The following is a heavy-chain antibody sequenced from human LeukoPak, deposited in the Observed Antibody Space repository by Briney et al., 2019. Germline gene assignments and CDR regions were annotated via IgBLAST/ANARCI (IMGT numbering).Heavy chain of an antibody. J-gene: IGHJ4*02. CDR1: GGSFSGYY. Sequence: SETLSLTRAVYGGSFSGYYWSWIRQPPGKGLEWIGEINHSGSTNYNPSLKSRVTISVDTSKNQFSLKLSSVTAADTAVYYCARATYSSGWPQYYFDYWGQGTLVTVSS. V-gene: IGHV4-34*01. D-gene: IGHD6-19*01. CDR3: ARATYSSGWPQYYFDY. CDR2: INHSGST.